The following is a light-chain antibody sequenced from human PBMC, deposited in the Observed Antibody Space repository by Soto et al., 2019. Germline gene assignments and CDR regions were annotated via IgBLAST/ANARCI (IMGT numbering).Light chain of an antibody. CDR3: QRYDSAPT. J-gene: IGKJ1*01. CDR2: GAS. Sequence: EIVMTQSPATLSVSPGERATLSCRASQSVSSNLAWYQQKPGQAPRLLIYGASTRATGIPARFSGSGSGTDFTLTISSLQPEDVATYYCQRYDSAPTFGQGTKVDIK. V-gene: IGKV3-15*01. CDR1: QSVSSN.